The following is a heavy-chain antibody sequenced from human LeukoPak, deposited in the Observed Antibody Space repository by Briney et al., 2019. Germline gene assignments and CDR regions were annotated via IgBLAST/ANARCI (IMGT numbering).Heavy chain of an antibody. J-gene: IGHJ4*02. V-gene: IGHV3-73*01. CDR1: GFTFSGSA. Sequence: PGGSLRLSCAASGFTFSGSAMHRVRQASGKGLEWVGRIRSKANSYATAYAASVKGRFTISRDDSKNTAYLQMNSLRTEDTAVYYCRGYYYDSSGYYLVDYWGQGTLVTVSS. D-gene: IGHD3-22*01. CDR3: RGYYYDSSGYYLVDY. CDR2: IRSKANSYAT.